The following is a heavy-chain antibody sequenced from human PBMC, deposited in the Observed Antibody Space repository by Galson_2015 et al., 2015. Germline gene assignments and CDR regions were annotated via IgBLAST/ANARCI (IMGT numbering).Heavy chain of an antibody. Sequence: SLRLSCAASGFTFSSSWMHWVRQVPGKGLVWVSRINSDGSRTIYADSVKGRFTISRDNAKNTLFLQMNSLRPEDTAVYYCARDREYQLDVWGRGTTVT. D-gene: IGHD2/OR15-2a*01. CDR1: GFTFSSSW. CDR3: ARDREYQLDV. V-gene: IGHV3-74*01. J-gene: IGHJ6*02. CDR2: INSDGSRT.